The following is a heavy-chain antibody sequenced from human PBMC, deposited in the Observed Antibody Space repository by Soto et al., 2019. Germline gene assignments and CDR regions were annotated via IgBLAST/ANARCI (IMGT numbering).Heavy chain of an antibody. CDR3: SADLPDWGAYYFDY. J-gene: IGHJ4*02. CDR1: GFTFNGAW. Sequence: EVQLVESGGGWVEPGGSLRLSCAASGFTFNGAWMNWVRQGPGKGLGWVGRVKSKFDGGTIDYAAPVKGRFTISRDDSRNTVYLQMNSLSTEDTAMYYCSADLPDWGAYYFDYCGQGALVTVSS. V-gene: IGHV3-15*07. CDR2: VKSKFDGGTI. D-gene: IGHD3-16*01.